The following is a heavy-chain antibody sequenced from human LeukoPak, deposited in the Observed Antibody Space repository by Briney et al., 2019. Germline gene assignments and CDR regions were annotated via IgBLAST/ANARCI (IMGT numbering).Heavy chain of an antibody. Sequence: SVKVSCKASGGTFSSYAISWVRQAPGQGLEWMGGIIPIFGTANYAQKFQGRVTITADESTSTAYMELSRLRSDDTAVYYCAIRGKNWGSGFDYWGQGTLVTVSS. CDR1: GGTFSSYA. CDR3: AIRGKNWGSGFDY. V-gene: IGHV1-69*13. J-gene: IGHJ4*02. D-gene: IGHD7-27*01. CDR2: IIPIFGTA.